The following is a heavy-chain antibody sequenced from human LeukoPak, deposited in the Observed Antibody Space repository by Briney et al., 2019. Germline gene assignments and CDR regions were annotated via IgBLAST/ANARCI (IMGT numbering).Heavy chain of an antibody. J-gene: IGHJ5*02. Sequence: PSETLSLTCTVSGGSISSSSYYWGWIRQPPGKGLEWIGSIYYSGSTYYNPSLKSRVTISVDTSKNQFSLKLSSVTAADTAVYYCARHLFVYGSGRYNWFDPWGQGTLVTVSS. CDR1: GGSISSSSYY. D-gene: IGHD3-10*01. CDR2: IYYSGST. CDR3: ARHLFVYGSGRYNWFDP. V-gene: IGHV4-39*01.